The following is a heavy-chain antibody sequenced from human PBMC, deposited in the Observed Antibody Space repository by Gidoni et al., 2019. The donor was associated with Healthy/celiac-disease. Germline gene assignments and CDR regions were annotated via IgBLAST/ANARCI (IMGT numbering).Heavy chain of an antibody. V-gene: IGHV3-23*01. CDR3: AKGPSGSGWFDAFDI. D-gene: IGHD6-19*01. J-gene: IGHJ3*02. Sequence: GKGLEWVSAISGSGGSTYYADSVKGRFTISRDNSKNTLYLQMNSLRAEDTAVYYCAKGPSGSGWFDAFDIWGQGTMVTVSS. CDR2: ISGSGGST.